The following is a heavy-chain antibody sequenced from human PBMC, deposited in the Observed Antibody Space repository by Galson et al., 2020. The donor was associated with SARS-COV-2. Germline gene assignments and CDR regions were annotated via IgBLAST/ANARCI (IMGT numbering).Heavy chain of an antibody. CDR2: INSDGSRT. V-gene: IGHV3-74*01. Sequence: GESLKISCAASGFTFSTYWMHWVRQAPGKGLVWVSRINSDGSRTTYADSVKDRFTISRDNAKNTLYLQMNSLRAEDTAVYYCLRGLTIDYWGQGTLVSVSS. CDR3: LRGLTIDY. CDR1: GFTFSTYW. D-gene: IGHD3-10*01. J-gene: IGHJ4*02.